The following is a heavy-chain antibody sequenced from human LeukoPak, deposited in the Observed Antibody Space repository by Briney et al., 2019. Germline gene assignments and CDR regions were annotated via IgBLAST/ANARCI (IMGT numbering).Heavy chain of an antibody. V-gene: IGHV3-30-3*01. CDR2: ISYDGSNK. Sequence: GGSLRLSCVASGFTFSSYAMHWVRQAPGKGLEWVAVISYDGSNKYYADSVKGRFTISRDSSKNTLYLQMNSLRAEDTAVYYCARDRYYYDSSGYSEYWGQGTLVTVSS. CDR1: GFTFSSYA. D-gene: IGHD3-22*01. CDR3: ARDRYYYDSSGYSEY. J-gene: IGHJ4*02.